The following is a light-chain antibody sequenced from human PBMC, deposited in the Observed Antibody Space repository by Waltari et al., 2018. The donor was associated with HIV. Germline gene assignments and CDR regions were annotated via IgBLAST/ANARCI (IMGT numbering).Light chain of an antibody. CDR2: GRD. CDR1: GANIGTSV. V-gene: IGLV1-44*01. CDR3: AVWDDSVNGYV. J-gene: IGLJ1*01. Sequence: QSALTQPPSTSGTPGQSVPISCSGRGANIGTSVVNWFQQVPGTAPKLLVSGRDQRPSGVPDRFSGSKSGTSGSLAISGLQSEDEGDYYCAVWDDSVNGYVFGTGTKVTVL.